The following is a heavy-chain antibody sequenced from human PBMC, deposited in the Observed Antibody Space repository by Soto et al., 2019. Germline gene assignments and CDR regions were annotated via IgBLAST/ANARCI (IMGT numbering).Heavy chain of an antibody. D-gene: IGHD3-3*01. CDR1: GFTVSISY. J-gene: IGHJ4*02. Sequence: EVQLVESGGGLVQPGGSLRLSCAASGFTVSISYMSWVRQVPGKGLEWVSIIYSGGETYYADSVKGRFIISRDNSKNTLHLQMNSLRGEDTGVYYCAKRKFCHSTTCFDFWGQGTLVTVSS. V-gene: IGHV3-66*01. CDR3: AKRKFCHSTTCFDF. CDR2: IYSGGET.